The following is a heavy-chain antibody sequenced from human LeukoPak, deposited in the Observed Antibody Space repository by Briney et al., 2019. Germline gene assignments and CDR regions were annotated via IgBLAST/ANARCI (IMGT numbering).Heavy chain of an antibody. Sequence: ASVKVSCKASGYSFTSYGISWVRQAPGQGLEWMGWINVYNGHTKYAQKLQGRVTMTTDTSTSTAYMELRSLRSDDTAVYYCARARDYYYYMDVWGKGTTVTISS. CDR2: INVYNGHT. CDR3: ARARDYYYYMDV. V-gene: IGHV1-18*01. J-gene: IGHJ6*03. CDR1: GYSFTSYG.